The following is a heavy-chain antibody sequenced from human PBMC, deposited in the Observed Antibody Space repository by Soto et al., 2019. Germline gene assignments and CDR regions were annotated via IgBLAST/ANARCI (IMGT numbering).Heavy chain of an antibody. CDR2: ISSSSSTI. D-gene: IGHD3-3*01. CDR1: GFTFSSYS. J-gene: IGHJ6*02. CDR3: VKAEGRWSGYYTTAEYYYYGMDV. V-gene: IGHV3-48*01. Sequence: GGSLRLSCAASGFTFSSYSMNWVRQAPGKGLEWVSYISSSSSTIYYADSVKGRFTISRDNAKNSLYLQMNSLRAEDTAVYYCVKAEGRWSGYYTTAEYYYYGMDVWGQGTTVTVSS.